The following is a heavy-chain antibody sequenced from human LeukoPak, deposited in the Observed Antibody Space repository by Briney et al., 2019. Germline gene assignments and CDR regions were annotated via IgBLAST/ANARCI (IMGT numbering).Heavy chain of an antibody. CDR1: GFMFSGSA. D-gene: IGHD3-10*01. V-gene: IGHV3-48*04. CDR2: ISSDNSII. J-gene: IGHJ6*03. Sequence: GGSLRLSCEVSGFMFSGSAIHWVRQAYGKGLEWVSYISSDNSIIYYADSVTGRFTISRDNAKNSLYLQMNSLRAEDTAVYYCARDATMVPLYYYYYMDVWGKGTTVTVSS. CDR3: ARDATMVPLYYYYYMDV.